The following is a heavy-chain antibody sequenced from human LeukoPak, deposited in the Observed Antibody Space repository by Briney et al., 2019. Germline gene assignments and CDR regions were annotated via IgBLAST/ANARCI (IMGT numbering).Heavy chain of an antibody. CDR2: VYYIGSI. Sequence: PSETLSLTCTVSGGSISSGYWTWLRQPPGKGLEWIGYVYYIGSIKYTPSLKSRVTISVDRSKNQFSLKLTSVTAADTAVYFCARVGALTREFGNWGQGILVTVSS. V-gene: IGHV4-59*01. D-gene: IGHD1-26*01. CDR3: ARVGALTREFGN. CDR1: GGSISSGY. J-gene: IGHJ4*02.